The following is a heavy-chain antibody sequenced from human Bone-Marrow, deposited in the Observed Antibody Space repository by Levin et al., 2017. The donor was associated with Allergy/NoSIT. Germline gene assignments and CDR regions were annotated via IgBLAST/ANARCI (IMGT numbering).Heavy chain of an antibody. D-gene: IGHD5-18*01. CDR1: GFTFRSFT. J-gene: IGHJ4*02. CDR2: ISSSSNYI. Sequence: PGGSLRLSCAASGFTFRSFTMTWVRQAPGEGLEWVSSISSSSNYIYYADSVKGRFTISRDNAKNSLYLQMNSLRAEDTAVYYCARDPRYSSTWDTFDFWGQGTLVTVSS. V-gene: IGHV3-21*01. CDR3: ARDPRYSSTWDTFDF.